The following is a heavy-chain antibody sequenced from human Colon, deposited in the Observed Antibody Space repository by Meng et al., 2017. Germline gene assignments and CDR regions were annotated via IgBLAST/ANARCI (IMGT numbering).Heavy chain of an antibody. J-gene: IGHJ4*02. CDR2: ISQSGTT. CDR3: VRQGMTSYSWGY. Sequence: QVHLLESGPGLWKPSGTLPLTGSVSSGSSSSSNWWSWVRQPPGKGLEWIGEISQSGTTYYNPSLKSRVTITGDWSKNQFSLNLNSVTAADTALYYCVRQGMTSYSWGYWGQGTLVTVSS. D-gene: IGHD3-9*01. V-gene: IGHV4-4*02. CDR1: SGSSSSSNW.